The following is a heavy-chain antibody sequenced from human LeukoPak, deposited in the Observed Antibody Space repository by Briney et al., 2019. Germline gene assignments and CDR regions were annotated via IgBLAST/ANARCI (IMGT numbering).Heavy chain of an antibody. V-gene: IGHV4-34*01. CDR2: INHSGST. CDR1: GGSFSGYY. CDR3: ARKFAANYYDSSRYYSH. J-gene: IGHJ4*02. D-gene: IGHD3-22*01. Sequence: SENLSLTCAVYGGSFSGYYWSWIRQPPGKGLEWIGEINHSGSTNYNPSLKSRVTISVDTSKNQFSLKLSSVTAADTAVYYCARKFAANYYDSSRYYSHWGQGTLVTVSS.